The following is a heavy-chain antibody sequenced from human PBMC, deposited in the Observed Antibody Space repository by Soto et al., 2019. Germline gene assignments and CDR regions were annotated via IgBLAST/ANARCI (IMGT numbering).Heavy chain of an antibody. CDR3: ARMATYGTLKWFEP. CDR1: GYAFGDYD. CDR2: MNPNSANT. D-gene: IGHD1-1*01. J-gene: IGHJ5*02. V-gene: IGHV1-8*01. Sequence: QVQRVQSGAEVQRPGASVKVSCRASGYAFGDYDISWVRQAPGQGLEWRGGMNPNSANTGYAQKFQGRVFMTRDMCIRTAYMELSRLRPEVTAIYYCARMATYGTLKWFEPWGQGALVTVYS.